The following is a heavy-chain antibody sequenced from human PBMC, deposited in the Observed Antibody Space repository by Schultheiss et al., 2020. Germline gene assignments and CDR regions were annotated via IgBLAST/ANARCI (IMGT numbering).Heavy chain of an antibody. CDR1: GGSFSGYY. CDR2: INHSGST. V-gene: IGHV4-34*01. Sequence: SETLSLTCAVYGGSFSGYYWSWIRQPPGKGLEWIGEINHSGSTNYNPSLKSRVTISVDTSKNQFSLKLSSVTAADTAVYYCARVKRGGDFDYWGQGTLVTVSS. CDR3: ARVKRGGDFDY. D-gene: IGHD3-16*01. J-gene: IGHJ4*02.